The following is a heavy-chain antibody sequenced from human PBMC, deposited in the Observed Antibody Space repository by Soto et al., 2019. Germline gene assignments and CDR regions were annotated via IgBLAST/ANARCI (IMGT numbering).Heavy chain of an antibody. Sequence: QVQLVESGGGLVKPGGSLRLSCAASGFTFSDYYMSWIRQAPGKGLEWVSYISSSGSTIYYADSVKGRFTISRDNAKDSLDLQKNSLRAGDTAVDYCARDRLGYCRRNRFFYYYYFFMGVLGKGTTVTVSS. V-gene: IGHV3-11*01. J-gene: IGHJ6*03. D-gene: IGHD2-15*01. CDR2: ISSSGSTI. CDR3: ARDRLGYCRRNRFFYYYYFFMGV. CDR1: GFTFSDYY.